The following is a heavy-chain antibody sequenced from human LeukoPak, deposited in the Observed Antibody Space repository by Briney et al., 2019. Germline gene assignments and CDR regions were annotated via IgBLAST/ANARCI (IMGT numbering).Heavy chain of an antibody. CDR3: ARGVVGATYFDY. D-gene: IGHD1-26*01. CDR2: IYYSGST. Sequence: SETLSLTCTVSGGSISSYYWSWIRQPPGKGLEWIGYIYYSGSTSYNPSLKRRVTISVDTSKNQFSLKLSSVTAADTAVYYCARGVVGATYFDYWGQGTLVTVSS. J-gene: IGHJ4*02. V-gene: IGHV4-59*01. CDR1: GGSISSYY.